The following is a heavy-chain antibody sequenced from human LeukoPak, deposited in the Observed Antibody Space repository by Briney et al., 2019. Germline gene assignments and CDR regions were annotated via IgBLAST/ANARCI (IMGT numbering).Heavy chain of an antibody. CDR1: GFTFSSYA. J-gene: IGHJ4*02. D-gene: IGHD3-10*01. CDR3: TTPGGYYGSGSSRYYFDY. CDR2: ISGSGGST. Sequence: GGSLRLSCAASGFTFSSYAMSWVRHAPGKGLEWVSSISGSGGSTYYADSVKGRFTISRDNSKNTLYLQMNSLRAEDTAVYYCTTPGGYYGSGSSRYYFDYWGQGTLVTVSS. V-gene: IGHV3-23*01.